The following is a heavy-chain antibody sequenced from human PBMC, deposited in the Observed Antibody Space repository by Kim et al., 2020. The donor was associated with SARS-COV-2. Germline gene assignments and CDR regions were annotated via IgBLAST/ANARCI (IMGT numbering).Heavy chain of an antibody. CDR2: IYYSGST. CDR3: ARGGDGYRYGWAWFDP. CDR1: GGSISSYY. V-gene: IGHV4-59*01. J-gene: IGHJ5*02. D-gene: IGHD5-18*01. Sequence: SETLSLTCTVSGGSISSYYWSWIRQPPGKGLEWIGYIYYSGSTNYNPALKSRGTISVDTSKNQFSLKLSSVTAADTAVYYCARGGDGYRYGWAWFDPWGQGTLVTDTS.